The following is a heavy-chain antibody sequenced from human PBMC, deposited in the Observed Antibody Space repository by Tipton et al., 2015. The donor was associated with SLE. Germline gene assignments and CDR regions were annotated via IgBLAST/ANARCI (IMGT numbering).Heavy chain of an antibody. CDR3: ARGGVAAAGRPFDY. J-gene: IGHJ4*02. V-gene: IGHV4-61*02. D-gene: IGHD6-13*01. CDR2: IYASGRT. Sequence: TLSLTCTVSGGSISSDSYYWSWIRQPAGKVLEWIGRIYASGRTNYNPSLKTRVTISVDTSKNQFSLNLGSVTAADTAVYFCARGGVAAAGRPFDYWGQGTLVTVSS. CDR1: GGSISSDSYY.